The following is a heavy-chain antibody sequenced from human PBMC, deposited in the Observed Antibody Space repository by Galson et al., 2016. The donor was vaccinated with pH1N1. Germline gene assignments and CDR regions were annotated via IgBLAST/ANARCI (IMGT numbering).Heavy chain of an antibody. Sequence: ETLSLTCTVSGGSISSNFYFWAWIRQPPGKGLEWIGSIFYTGNTYYNPSLKSRVTISADTSKKHFSLKVTSVTAADTAVYYCARHGTLTGGASYSFDYWGQGTLVTVSS. V-gene: IGHV4-39*01. CDR1: GGSISSNFYF. CDR2: IFYTGNT. CDR3: ARHGTLTGGASYSFDY. J-gene: IGHJ4*02. D-gene: IGHD2-8*02.